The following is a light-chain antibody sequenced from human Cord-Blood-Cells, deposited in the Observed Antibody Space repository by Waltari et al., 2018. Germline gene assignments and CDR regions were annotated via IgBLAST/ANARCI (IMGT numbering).Light chain of an antibody. CDR1: ALPKQY. CDR3: QSADSSGTYVV. Sequence: SYELTQPPSVSVSPGQTAMITCSGDALPKQYAYWYPQKSDQAPVLGIYKDIERPSGIPERFSGSSSGTTVTLTISGVQAEDEADYYCQSADSSGTYVVFGGGTKLTVL. V-gene: IGLV3-25*03. CDR2: KDI. J-gene: IGLJ2*01.